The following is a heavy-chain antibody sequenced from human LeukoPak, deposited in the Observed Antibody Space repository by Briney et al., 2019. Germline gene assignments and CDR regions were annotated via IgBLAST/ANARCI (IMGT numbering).Heavy chain of an antibody. CDR2: INPNDGDT. D-gene: IGHD2-2*01. CDR1: GYTFTDYY. V-gene: IGHV1-2*02. J-gene: IGHJ4*02. CDR3: ARANFLYCSSTCLFDY. Sequence: ASVKVSCKASGYTFTDYYMHWVRQAPGQGFEWMGWINPNDGDTNYAQKFQGRVTMARDTSISTAHMEVSRLRSDDTAVYYCARANFLYCSSTCLFDYWGQGTLVTVSS.